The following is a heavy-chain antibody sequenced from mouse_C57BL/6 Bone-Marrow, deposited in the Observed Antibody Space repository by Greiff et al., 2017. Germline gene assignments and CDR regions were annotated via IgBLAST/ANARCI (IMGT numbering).Heavy chain of an antibody. CDR1: GYAFRSSW. Sequence: VKLMESGPELVKPGASVKISCKASGYAFRSSWMNWVKQRPGKGLEWIGRVYPGDGDTNYNGKFKGKATLTADKSSSTAYMQLRSLTSEDSAVYFWARYDSPDDWGQGTTLTVSS. D-gene: IGHD2-4*01. V-gene: IGHV1-82*01. CDR2: VYPGDGDT. CDR3: ARYDSPDD. J-gene: IGHJ2*01.